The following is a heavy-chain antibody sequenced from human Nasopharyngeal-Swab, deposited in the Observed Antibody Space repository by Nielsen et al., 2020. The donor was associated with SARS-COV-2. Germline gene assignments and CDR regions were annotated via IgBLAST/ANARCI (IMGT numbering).Heavy chain of an antibody. Sequence: GESLKISCAASGFTFSSYARSWVRQAPGKGLEWVSAISGSGGSTYYADSVKGRFTISRDNSKNTLYLQMNSLRAEDTAVYYCAKDQGYYDFWSGSNFDYWGQGTLVTVSS. CDR3: AKDQGYYDFWSGSNFDY. J-gene: IGHJ4*02. CDR2: ISGSGGST. D-gene: IGHD3-3*01. CDR1: GFTFSSYA. V-gene: IGHV3-23*01.